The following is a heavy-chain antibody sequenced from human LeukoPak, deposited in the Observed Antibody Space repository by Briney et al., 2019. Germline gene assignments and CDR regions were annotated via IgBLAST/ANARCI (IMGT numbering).Heavy chain of an antibody. D-gene: IGHD6-19*01. CDR2: ISYDGSNK. Sequence: PGGSLRLSCAASGFTFSSYAMHWVRQAPGKGLEWVAVISYDGSNKYYADSVKGRFTIPRDNSKNTLYLQMNSLRAEDTAVYYCARDLRVADHDAFDVWGQGTMVTVSS. CDR3: ARDLRVADHDAFDV. J-gene: IGHJ3*01. CDR1: GFTFSSYA. V-gene: IGHV3-30-3*01.